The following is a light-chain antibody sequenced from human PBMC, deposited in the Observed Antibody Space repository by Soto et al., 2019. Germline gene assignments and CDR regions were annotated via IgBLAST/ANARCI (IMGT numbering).Light chain of an antibody. CDR1: SSNIGSNY. Sequence: QSVPTQPPSASGTPGRRVTISCSGSSSNIGSNYVYWYQQLPGTAPKLLIYRNNQRPSGVPDRFSGSKSGTSASLAISGLRSEDEADYYCAAWDDSLSGYVFGTGTKVTVL. CDR2: RNN. CDR3: AAWDDSLSGYV. J-gene: IGLJ1*01. V-gene: IGLV1-47*01.